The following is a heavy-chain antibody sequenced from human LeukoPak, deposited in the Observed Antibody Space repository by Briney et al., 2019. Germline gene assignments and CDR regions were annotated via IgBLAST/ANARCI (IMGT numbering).Heavy chain of an antibody. CDR3: ASWYHIDY. CDR1: GVTVSSND. D-gene: IGHD2-2*01. Sequence: GGSLRLSCAASGVTVSSNDMSWVRQAPGKGLEWVSLIHSGGTRYTDSVRGRFTISRDNSKNTLYLQMNSLRAEDTAMYYCASWYHIDYWGQGTLVTVSS. CDR2: IHSGGTR. J-gene: IGHJ4*02. V-gene: IGHV3-53*01.